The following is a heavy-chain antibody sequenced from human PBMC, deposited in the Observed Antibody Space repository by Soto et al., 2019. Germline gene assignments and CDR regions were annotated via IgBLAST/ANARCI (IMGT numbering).Heavy chain of an antibody. J-gene: IGHJ5*02. V-gene: IGHV4-34*02. CDR2: SSHSGTT. Sequence: QVQLQQWGAGLLKPSETLSLTCAVYGGSLSGYYWTWSRQPPGKGLEWIGESSHSGTTNYHPSLKSRVTISVDTSKNQFSLRLSSVTAADTAVYYCARANWFDPWGQATLVTVSS. CDR3: ARANWFDP. CDR1: GGSLSGYY.